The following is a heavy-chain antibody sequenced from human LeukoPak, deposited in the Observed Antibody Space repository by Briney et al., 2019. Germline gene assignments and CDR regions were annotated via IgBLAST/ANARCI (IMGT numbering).Heavy chain of an antibody. CDR2: ISTYNGDT. J-gene: IGHJ4*02. V-gene: IGHV1-18*01. CDR3: ARDCSSTSCYNVY. D-gene: IGHD2-2*02. CDR1: GYTFTNHG. Sequence: ASVKVSCKASGYTFTNHGFSWVRQAPGQGLEWMGWISTYNGDTNYAQNLQGRVTMPTDTPTSTSYMEMRSLRSDDTAVYYCARDCSSTSCYNVYWGQGTLVTVSS.